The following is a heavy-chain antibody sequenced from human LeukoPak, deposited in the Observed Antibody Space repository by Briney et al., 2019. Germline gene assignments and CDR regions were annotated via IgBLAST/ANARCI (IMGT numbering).Heavy chain of an antibody. CDR3: ASDYGGNTGNFDF. CDR1: GGSVSSSHY. Sequence: SETLSLTCTVSGGSVSSSHYWGWIRQPPGKGLEWIGSIYYGGSTYYNASLRSRVTTSVDTSKNRFSLKLSSVTAADTAVYYCASDYGGNTGNFDFWGQGTLVTVSS. V-gene: IGHV4-39*07. CDR2: IYYGGST. D-gene: IGHD4-23*01. J-gene: IGHJ4*02.